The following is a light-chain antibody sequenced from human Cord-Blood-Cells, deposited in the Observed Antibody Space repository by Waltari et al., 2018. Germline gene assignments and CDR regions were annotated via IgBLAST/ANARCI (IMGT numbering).Light chain of an antibody. CDR3: QQYNSYFT. J-gene: IGKJ3*01. CDR2: KAS. CDR1: QSISSW. Sequence: DIQMTQSPSTLSASVGDRVTITCRATQSISSWLAWYQQKPGKAPKLLIYKASSLESGVPSRFSGSGSWTEFTLTISSLQPDDFATYYYQQYNSYFTFGPGTKVDIK. V-gene: IGKV1-5*03.